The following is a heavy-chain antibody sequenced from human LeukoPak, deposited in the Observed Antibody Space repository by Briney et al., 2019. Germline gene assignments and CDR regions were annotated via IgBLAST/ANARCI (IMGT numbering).Heavy chain of an antibody. CDR3: ARAPGSCTGGACSSGY. CDR2: ISGSGDNT. Sequence: GGSLRLSCAASGFTFSSYAMSWVRQAPGKGLEWVSGISGSGDNTYYADSVKGRFTIPRDNAKNSLYLQMNGLRDEDTAVYYCARAPGSCTGGACSSGYWGQGTLVTVSS. V-gene: IGHV3-23*01. CDR1: GFTFSSYA. J-gene: IGHJ4*02. D-gene: IGHD2-8*02.